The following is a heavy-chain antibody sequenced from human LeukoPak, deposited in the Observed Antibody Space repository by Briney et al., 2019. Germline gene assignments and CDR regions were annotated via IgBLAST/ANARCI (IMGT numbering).Heavy chain of an antibody. CDR1: GGTISSYY. CDR3: ARQVTYWFDP. V-gene: IGHV4-4*09. CDR2: IYTSGST. D-gene: IGHD3-10*01. Sequence: SETLSLTCTASGGTISSYYWSWIRQPPGKGLEWVGYIYTSGSTNYNPSLKSRVTISVDTSKNQIPLKLSSVTAAYTAVYYCARQVTYWFDPWGQGTLVTVSS. J-gene: IGHJ5*02.